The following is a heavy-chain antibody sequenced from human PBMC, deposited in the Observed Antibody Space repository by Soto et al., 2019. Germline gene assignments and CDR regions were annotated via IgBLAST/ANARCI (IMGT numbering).Heavy chain of an antibody. J-gene: IGHJ4*02. D-gene: IGHD6-6*01. CDR2: ISGSGGTT. Sequence: GGSLRLSCAASGFTFNHYGMAWVRQAPGKGLEWVSVISGSGGTTYYAESVKGRFTISRDNSKSTVYLQMNSLRVEDTAFYSCAKVIVLGASTIEFWGPGTLVTVSS. V-gene: IGHV3-23*01. CDR1: GFTFNHYG. CDR3: AKVIVLGASTIEF.